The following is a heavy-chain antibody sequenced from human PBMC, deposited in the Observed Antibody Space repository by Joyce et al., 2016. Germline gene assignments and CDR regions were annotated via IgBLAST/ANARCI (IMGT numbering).Heavy chain of an antibody. D-gene: IGHD3-3*02. CDR2: ISRRSEYT. V-gene: IGHV3-21*01. J-gene: IGHJ4*02. Sequence: EMQLVESGGGLVKPGESLRLSCAASGFTFSGYSMNWVRQAPGKGLEWVSFISRRSEYTYYADSVKGRFTISRDNVKNSLYLQMNSLRAEDTAVYYCARIDSHLWGFWGQGTLVTVSS. CDR3: ARIDSHLWGF. CDR1: GFTFSGYS.